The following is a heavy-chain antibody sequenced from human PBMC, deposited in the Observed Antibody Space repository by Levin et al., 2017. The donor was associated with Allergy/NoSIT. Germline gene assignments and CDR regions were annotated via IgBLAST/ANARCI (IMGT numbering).Heavy chain of an antibody. CDR3: ARDGLQNWVFDY. Sequence: LSLTCAASGFAFSDYFMTWIRQAPGKGLEWISYINPSGSDIDYADSVKGRFTISRDNAKKTLYLEINSLRAEDTAVYYCARDGLQNWVFDYWGPGTLVTVSS. CDR2: INPSGSDI. J-gene: IGHJ4*02. V-gene: IGHV3-11*01. D-gene: IGHD7-27*01. CDR1: GFAFSDYF.